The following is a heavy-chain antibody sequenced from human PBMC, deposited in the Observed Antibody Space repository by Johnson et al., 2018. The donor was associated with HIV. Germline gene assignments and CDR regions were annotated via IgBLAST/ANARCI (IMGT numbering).Heavy chain of an antibody. CDR3: ARDPTYYYDSSGYIQGGAFDI. D-gene: IGHD3-22*01. Sequence: VQLVESGGGVVQPGRSLRLSCAASGFTFSSYAMHWVRQAPGKGLEWVADIKCDGSEKYYVDSVKGRFTISRDNAKNSLYLQMNSLRAEDTAVYYCARDPTYYYDSSGYIQGGAFDIWGQGTMVTVSS. CDR1: GFTFSSYA. J-gene: IGHJ3*02. CDR2: IKCDGSEK. V-gene: IGHV3-7*01.